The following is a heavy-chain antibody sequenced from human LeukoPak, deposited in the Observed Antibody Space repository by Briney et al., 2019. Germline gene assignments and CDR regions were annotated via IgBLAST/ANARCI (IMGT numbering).Heavy chain of an antibody. V-gene: IGHV4-61*02. J-gene: IGHJ5*02. Sequence: SQTLSLTCTVSGGSISSGSNYWSWIRQPAGKGLEWIGRIYTSGSTNYNPSLKSRVTISVDTSKNQFSLKLSSVTAADTAVYYCARWAYWNSWFDPWGQGTLVTVSS. CDR1: GGSISSGSNY. CDR2: IYTSGST. CDR3: ARWAYWNSWFDP. D-gene: IGHD1-1*01.